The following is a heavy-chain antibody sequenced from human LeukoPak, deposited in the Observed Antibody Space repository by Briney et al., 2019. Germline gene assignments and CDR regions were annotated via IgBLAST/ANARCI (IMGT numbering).Heavy chain of an antibody. CDR3: AKDRRACSSSSCYYRFDY. V-gene: IGHV3-23*01. D-gene: IGHD2-2*01. CDR2: IGDSGGST. J-gene: IGHJ4*02. CDR1: EFTFSSYA. Sequence: GGSLRLSCAASEFTFSSYAMSWVRQAPGKGLEWVSAIGDSGGSTYYADSVKGRLTISRDNSKNTVYLQMNSLRAEDTAVYYCAKDRRACSSSSCYYRFDYWGQGTLVTVSS.